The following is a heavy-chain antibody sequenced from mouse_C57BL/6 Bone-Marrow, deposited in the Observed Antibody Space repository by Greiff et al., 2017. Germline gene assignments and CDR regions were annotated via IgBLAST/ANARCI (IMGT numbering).Heavy chain of an antibody. CDR1: GFTFSDYY. Sequence: DVMLVESGGGLVQPGGSLKLSCAASGFTFSDYYMYWVRQTPEKRLEWVAYISNGGGSTYYPDTVKGRFTISRDNAKNTLYLQMSRLKSEDTAMYYCARPGVTGAWFAYWGQGTLVTVSA. D-gene: IGHD2-1*01. CDR2: ISNGGGST. V-gene: IGHV5-12*01. J-gene: IGHJ3*01. CDR3: ARPGVTGAWFAY.